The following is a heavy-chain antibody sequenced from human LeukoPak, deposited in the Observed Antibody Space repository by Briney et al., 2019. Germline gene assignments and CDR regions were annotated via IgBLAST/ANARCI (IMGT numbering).Heavy chain of an antibody. CDR1: GFRFSGYG. CDR2: IRHDGTQ. CDR3: GKGRERDYNCLDS. Sequence: GGSLRLSCAASGFRFSGYGVHWVRQAPGKGLEWVAFIRHDGTQYHTDSVKGRFSISRDNSRSTLFLQMNSLGAEDTAVYYCGKGRERDYNCLDSWGQGTLVTVSS. J-gene: IGHJ4*02. D-gene: IGHD5-24*01. V-gene: IGHV3-30*02.